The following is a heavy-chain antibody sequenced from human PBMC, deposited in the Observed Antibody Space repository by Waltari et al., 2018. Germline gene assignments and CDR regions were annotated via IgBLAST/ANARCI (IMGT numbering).Heavy chain of an antibody. Sequence: QVQLVQSGAEVKQPGASVKVSCEASVHTFTCYYMHWVRQAPGRGLEWRGWINPNSGGTNYAQKFQGRVTMTRDTSISTAYMVLSRLRSDDTAVYYCARRWLGTRDPYGMDVWGQGTTVTVSS. CDR3: ARRWLGTRDPYGMDV. J-gene: IGHJ6*02. CDR2: INPNSGGT. D-gene: IGHD6-19*01. V-gene: IGHV1-2*02. CDR1: VHTFTCYY.